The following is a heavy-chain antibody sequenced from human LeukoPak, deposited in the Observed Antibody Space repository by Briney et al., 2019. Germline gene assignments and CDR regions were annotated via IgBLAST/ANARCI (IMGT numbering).Heavy chain of an antibody. D-gene: IGHD6-19*01. Sequence: SETLSLTCTVSGGSISSSSYYWGWIRQPPGKGLEWIGNIYYISGTTYYNPSLKSRVTISVDTSKNQFSLKLSSVTAADTAVYYCARVRPYSSGWDIRDAFDIWGQGTMVTVSS. CDR3: ARVRPYSSGWDIRDAFDI. CDR1: GGSISSSSYY. J-gene: IGHJ3*02. V-gene: IGHV4-39*07. CDR2: IYYISGTT.